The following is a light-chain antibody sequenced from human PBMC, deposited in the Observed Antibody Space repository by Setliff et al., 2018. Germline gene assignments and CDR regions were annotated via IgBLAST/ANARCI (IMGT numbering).Light chain of an antibody. Sequence: QSVLTQPASVSGSPGQSITISCTGTISNVGSYNYVSWYQQHPGKAPRLLIYDVNKRPSGVSNRFSGSKSGNTASLTIPGLRPEDEGDYHCCSAGSPWVFGTGTTV. V-gene: IGLV2-14*03. CDR1: ISNVGSYNY. CDR3: CSAGSPWV. CDR2: DVN. J-gene: IGLJ1*01.